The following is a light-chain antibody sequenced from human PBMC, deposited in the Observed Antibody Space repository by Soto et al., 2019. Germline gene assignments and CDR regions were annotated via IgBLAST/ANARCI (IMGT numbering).Light chain of an antibody. CDR3: SSFTTSTTYV. CDR2: DVR. J-gene: IGLJ1*01. Sequence: QSALTQPASLSGSPGQSITISCTGTSSDVGHYDFVSWYQQHPGKAPKLVIYDVRNRPSGVSNRFSGSKSGNTASLTISGLQAVDEADYYCSSFTTSTTYVFGTGTQLTVL. CDR1: SSDVGHYDF. V-gene: IGLV2-14*03.